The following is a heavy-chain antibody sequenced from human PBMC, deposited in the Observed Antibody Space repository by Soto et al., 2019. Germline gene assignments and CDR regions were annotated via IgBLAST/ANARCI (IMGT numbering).Heavy chain of an antibody. CDR1: GGSMSSSSYY. D-gene: IGHD6-19*01. Sequence: ASETLSLTCTVSGGSMSSSSYYWGWIRQPPGKGLEWIGSIYYSGSTYYNPSLKSRVTISVDTSKNQFSLKLSSVTAADTAVYYCIIAGGWGRGSRNYYYYGMDVWGQGTTVTVSS. CDR2: IYYSGST. J-gene: IGHJ6*02. V-gene: IGHV4-39*01. CDR3: IIAGGWGRGSRNYYYYGMDV.